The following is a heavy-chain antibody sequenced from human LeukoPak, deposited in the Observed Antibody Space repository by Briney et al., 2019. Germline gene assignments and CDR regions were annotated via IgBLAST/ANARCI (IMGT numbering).Heavy chain of an antibody. V-gene: IGHV1-46*01. CDR2: INPSGGST. D-gene: IGHD3-10*01. CDR3: AREYRNYGSGSYKFDY. CDR1: GYTFTSYY. Sequence: ASVKVSCKASGYTFTSYYMHWVRQAPGQGLEWMGIINPSGGSTSYAQKFQGRVTMTRDTSTGTVYMELSSLRSEDTAVYYCAREYRNYGSGSYKFDYWGQGTLVTVSS. J-gene: IGHJ4*02.